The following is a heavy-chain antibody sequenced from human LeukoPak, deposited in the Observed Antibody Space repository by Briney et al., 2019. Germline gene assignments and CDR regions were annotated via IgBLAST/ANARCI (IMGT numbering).Heavy chain of an antibody. Sequence: PSETLSLTCTVSGGSISGYYWSWIRQPAGKGLEWIGRIYTSGSTNYNPSLKSRVTMSVDTSKNQFSLKLSSVTAADTAVYYCARGEGVATTHLYYYYYMDVWGKGTTVTVSS. CDR2: IYTSGST. J-gene: IGHJ6*03. CDR1: GGSISGYY. V-gene: IGHV4-4*07. D-gene: IGHD5-12*01. CDR3: ARGEGVATTHLYYYYYMDV.